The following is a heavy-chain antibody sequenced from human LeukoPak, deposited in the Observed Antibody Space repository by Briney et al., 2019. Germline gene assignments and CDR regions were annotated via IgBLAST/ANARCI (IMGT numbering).Heavy chain of an antibody. CDR3: ARQLFIDYGDYDYFDN. J-gene: IGHJ4*02. D-gene: IGHD4-17*01. V-gene: IGHV4-38-2*01. Sequence: PSETLSLTRAVSGYSISSDYYWGWIRQPPGKGLEWIGSIYHSGSTYYNPSLKSRVTISVDTSKNQFSLKLSSVTAADTAVYYCARQLFIDYGDYDYFDNWGQGTLVTVSS. CDR1: GYSISSDYY. CDR2: IYHSGST.